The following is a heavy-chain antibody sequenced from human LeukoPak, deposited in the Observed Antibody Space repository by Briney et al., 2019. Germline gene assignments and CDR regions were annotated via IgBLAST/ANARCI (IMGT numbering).Heavy chain of an antibody. V-gene: IGHV5-51*01. CDR2: IYPGDSHT. CDR3: ARRRDLYSGSYYPFDY. D-gene: IGHD1-26*01. Sequence: GESLKISCKGSGYNFTSYWIDWVRQMPGKGLEWMGIIYPGDSHTRYSPSFQGQVTISADKSISTAYLQWSSLKASDTAMYYCARRRDLYSGSYYPFDYWGQGTLVTVSS. CDR1: GYNFTSYW. J-gene: IGHJ4*02.